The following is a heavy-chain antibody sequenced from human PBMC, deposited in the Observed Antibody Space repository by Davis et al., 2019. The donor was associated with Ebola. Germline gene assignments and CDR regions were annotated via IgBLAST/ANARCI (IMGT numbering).Heavy chain of an antibody. CDR2: ISYDGSNK. D-gene: IGHD5/OR15-5a*01. J-gene: IGHJ4*02. V-gene: IGHV3-30*18. Sequence: PGGSLRLSCVASGFTLSGYSMNWARQAPGKGLEWVAVISYDGSNKYYADSVKGRFTISRDNSKNTLYLQMNSLRAEDTAVYYCAKGLRGGIDCWGQGTLVTVSS. CDR1: GFTLSGYS. CDR3: AKGLRGGIDC.